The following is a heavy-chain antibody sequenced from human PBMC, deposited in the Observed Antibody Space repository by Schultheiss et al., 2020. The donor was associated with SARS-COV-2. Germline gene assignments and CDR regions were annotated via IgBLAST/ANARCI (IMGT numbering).Heavy chain of an antibody. CDR2: INHSGST. CDR3: AKAGGLLHYYYYYYMDV. D-gene: IGHD3-16*01. V-gene: IGHV4-34*01. Sequence: SETLSLTCTVSGGTISSYYWSWIRQPPGKGLEWIGEINHSGSTNYNPSLKSRVTISVDTSKNQFSLKLSSVTAADTAVYYCAKAGGLLHYYYYYYMDVWGKGTTVNVSS. J-gene: IGHJ6*03. CDR1: GGTISSYY.